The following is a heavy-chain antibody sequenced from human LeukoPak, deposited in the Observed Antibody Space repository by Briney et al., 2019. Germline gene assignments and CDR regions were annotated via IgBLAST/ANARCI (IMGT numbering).Heavy chain of an antibody. Sequence: GGSLRLSCVASGFTVSGNYMSWVRQAPGEGLEWVSVIYTAGSTYNADSVKGRFTISRDKSKNTLYLQMNTLRAEDTAVYFCAGGYTWAGLSYWGQGTLVTVSS. D-gene: IGHD6-25*01. V-gene: IGHV3-53*01. J-gene: IGHJ4*02. CDR3: AGGYTWAGLSY. CDR1: GFTVSGNY. CDR2: IYTAGST.